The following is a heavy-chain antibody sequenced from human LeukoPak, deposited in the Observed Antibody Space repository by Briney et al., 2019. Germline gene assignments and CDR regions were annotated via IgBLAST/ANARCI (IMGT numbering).Heavy chain of an antibody. CDR2: INGDGVGT. CDR3: VKDTYSSSWSAFDV. V-gene: IGHV3-64D*06. Sequence: GGSLRLSCSASGFTFSTYAMHWVRQAPGKGLEFVSAINGDGVGTFYADSVKGRFTVSRDNCRSTLYLQMSSLRAEDTALYYCVKDTYSSSWSAFDVWGQGTMVTVSS. CDR1: GFTFSTYA. D-gene: IGHD6-13*01. J-gene: IGHJ3*01.